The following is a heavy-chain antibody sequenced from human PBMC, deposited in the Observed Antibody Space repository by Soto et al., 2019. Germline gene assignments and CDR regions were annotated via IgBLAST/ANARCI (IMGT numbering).Heavy chain of an antibody. D-gene: IGHD2-21*02. Sequence: GASVKVSCKASGFTFNTYYINWVRQSPGEGLQWMGIINPSNGFTSYAQKFQDRVTMTADTSTKTVYMELRSLRSEDTAVYFCARDWPDTYCGGDCPLGYYYHGMDVWGQGTAVTSP. CDR2: INPSNGFT. V-gene: IGHV1-46*02. CDR1: GFTFNTYY. J-gene: IGHJ6*02. CDR3: ARDWPDTYCGGDCPLGYYYHGMDV.